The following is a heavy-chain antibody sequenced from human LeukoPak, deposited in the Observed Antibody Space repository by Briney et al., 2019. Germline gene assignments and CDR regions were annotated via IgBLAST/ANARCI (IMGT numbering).Heavy chain of an antibody. CDR3: ARDLDYYDGYGYYNGALDI. CDR2: ISSSSDGI. V-gene: IGHV3-48*01. CDR1: GFSLDDYS. D-gene: IGHD3-22*01. J-gene: IGHJ3*02. Sequence: GGSLRLSCAASGFSLDDYSMNWVRQAPGKGLEWISHISSSSDGIYYADSVKGRFSSSRDNAKNSLYLQMNSLRAEDTAVYYCARDLDYYDGYGYYNGALDIWGQGTMVTVSS.